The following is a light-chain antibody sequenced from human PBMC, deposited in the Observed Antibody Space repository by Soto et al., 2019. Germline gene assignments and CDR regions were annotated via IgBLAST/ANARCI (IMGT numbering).Light chain of an antibody. J-gene: IGKJ2*01. V-gene: IGKV1-5*03. CDR1: ESIETF. CDR3: QHYFSYSYT. Sequence: DIQMTQSPSTLSASVGDRVTITCRASESIETFLAWHQQKPGKAPKLLIYKASSLGSGVPSRFSGSGSGTRFTLTISSLQPDDFATYYCQHYFSYSYTFGQGTKLEIK. CDR2: KAS.